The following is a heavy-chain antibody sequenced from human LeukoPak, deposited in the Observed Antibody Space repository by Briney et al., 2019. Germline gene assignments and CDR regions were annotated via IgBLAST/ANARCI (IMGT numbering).Heavy chain of an antibody. CDR1: GYTFTSYG. V-gene: IGHV1-3*01. J-gene: IGHJ5*02. Sequence: ASVRVSCKASGYTFTSYGISWVRQAPGQRLEWMGWINAGNGNTKYSQKFQGRVTITRDTSASTAYMELSSLRSEDTAVYYCARGGIAAAGTRWFDPWGQGTLVTVSS. CDR2: INAGNGNT. CDR3: ARGGIAAAGTRWFDP. D-gene: IGHD6-13*01.